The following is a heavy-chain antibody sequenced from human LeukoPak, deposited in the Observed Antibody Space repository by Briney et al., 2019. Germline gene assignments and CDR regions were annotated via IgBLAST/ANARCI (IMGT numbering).Heavy chain of an antibody. CDR2: IRYDGSNK. J-gene: IGHJ4*02. V-gene: IGHV3-30*02. Sequence: GGSLRLSCAASGFIFSDYGMHWVRQAPGKGLEWVAFIRYDGSNKYYLDSVKGRFTISRDDSKNTLYLHMNSLRAEDTAVYYCARAPNWKFDHWGQGTLVTVSS. CDR1: GFIFSDYG. D-gene: IGHD1-1*01. CDR3: ARAPNWKFDH.